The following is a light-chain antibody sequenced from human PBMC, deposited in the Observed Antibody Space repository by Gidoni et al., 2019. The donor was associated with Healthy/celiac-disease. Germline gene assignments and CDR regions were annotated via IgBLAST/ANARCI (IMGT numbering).Light chain of an antibody. J-gene: IGKJ1*01. CDR1: QSVSSY. CDR2: DAS. Sequence: EIVLTQSPATLSLSPGEIATLSCRASQSVSSYVAWYQQKPGQAPRLLIYDASNRATGIPARFSGSGSGTDFTLTISSLEPEDFAVYYCQQRSNWPTFGQGTKVEIK. V-gene: IGKV3-11*01. CDR3: QQRSNWPT.